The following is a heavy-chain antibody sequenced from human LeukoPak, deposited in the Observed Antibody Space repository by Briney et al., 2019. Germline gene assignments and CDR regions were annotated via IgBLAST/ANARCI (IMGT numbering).Heavy chain of an antibody. CDR1: GYPFINYW. CDR3: ARHSKTGSTYYGMDV. V-gene: IGHV5-51*01. D-gene: IGHD1-7*01. Sequence: GESLKISCKGSGYPFINYWIAWMRQMPGKGLELVGIIYPGDSETAYSPSFQGQVTISADRSISTAYLQWSSLEASDTAVYYCARHSKTGSTYYGMDVWGQGTTVTVSS. CDR2: IYPGDSET. J-gene: IGHJ6*02.